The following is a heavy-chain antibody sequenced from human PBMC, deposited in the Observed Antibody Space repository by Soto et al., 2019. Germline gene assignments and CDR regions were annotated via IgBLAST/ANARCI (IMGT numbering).Heavy chain of an antibody. Sequence: ASLKVSCKASGYTFTSYYMHWVRQAPGQGLEWMGIINPSGGSTSYAQKFQGRVTMTRDTSTSTVYMELSSLGSEDTAVYYCASKVGAKSYGMDVWGQGTTVTVSS. V-gene: IGHV1-46*01. CDR1: GYTFTSYY. J-gene: IGHJ6*02. D-gene: IGHD1-26*01. CDR2: INPSGGST. CDR3: ASKVGAKSYGMDV.